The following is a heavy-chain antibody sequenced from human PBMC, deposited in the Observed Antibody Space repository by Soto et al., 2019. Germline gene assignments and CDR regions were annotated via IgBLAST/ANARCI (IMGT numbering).Heavy chain of an antibody. CDR2: INQQSSL. CDR1: VGSITGDY. J-gene: IGHJ5*02. CDR3: ARHDRQDSRVFYSWFGP. D-gene: IGHD3-22*01. Sequence: PSETLSLTCSVSVGSITGDYWSWIRQPPGKGLERIAYTGINQQSSLMYNHPLMGRVTISADTSKNQISLKLNSVTAADTAVYYCARHDRQDSRVFYSWFGPWGQGILVTVSS. V-gene: IGHV4-4*09.